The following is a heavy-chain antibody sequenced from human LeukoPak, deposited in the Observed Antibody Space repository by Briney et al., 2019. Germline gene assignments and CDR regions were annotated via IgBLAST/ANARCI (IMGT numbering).Heavy chain of an antibody. CDR3: ARTSLQYYFDY. Sequence: PSETLSLTCTVSGGSISSSTFHWGWIRQPPGKGLEWIGSIYYSGSTYYNPSLKSRVTISVDTSKNQFSLKLSSVTAADTAVYYCARTSLQYYFDYWGQGTLVTVSS. CDR2: IYYSGST. CDR1: GGSISSSTFH. J-gene: IGHJ4*02. V-gene: IGHV4-39*07. D-gene: IGHD4-11*01.